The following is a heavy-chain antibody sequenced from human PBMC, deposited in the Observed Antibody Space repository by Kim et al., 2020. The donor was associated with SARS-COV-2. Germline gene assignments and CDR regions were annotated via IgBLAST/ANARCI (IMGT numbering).Heavy chain of an antibody. D-gene: IGHD6-19*01. V-gene: IGHV4-59*09. J-gene: IGHJ5*02. CDR3: ARGTTVAGRGWFDP. Sequence: NPSLQGRVTRSLDTSKNQFSLKLKSMTAADTAVYYCARGTTVAGRGWFDPWGQGTLVTVSS.